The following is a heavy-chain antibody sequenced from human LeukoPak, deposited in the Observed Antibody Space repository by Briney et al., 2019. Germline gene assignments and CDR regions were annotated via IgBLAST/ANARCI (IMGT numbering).Heavy chain of an antibody. Sequence: GGSLRLSCAASGLTFSSYGMHWVRQAPGKGLEWVAFIRFDGSNIYYADSVKGRFTISRDNSKNTLYLQMNSLRAEDTAVYYCARGGLRVPAPEDWFDPWGQGTLVTVSS. V-gene: IGHV3-30*02. D-gene: IGHD2-2*01. CDR2: IRFDGSNI. CDR1: GLTFSSYG. CDR3: ARGGLRVPAPEDWFDP. J-gene: IGHJ5*02.